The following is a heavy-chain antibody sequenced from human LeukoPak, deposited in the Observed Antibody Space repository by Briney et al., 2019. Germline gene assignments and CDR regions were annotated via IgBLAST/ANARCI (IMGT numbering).Heavy chain of an antibody. CDR1: GFTFSSYC. V-gene: IGHV3-48*04. D-gene: IGHD1-14*01. Sequence: GGSLRLSCAAPGFTFSSYCMNWVRQAPGKGLEWVSYISSGSSTIYYADSVKGRFTISRDNAKNSLYLQMNSLRAEDTAVYYCASDRNWYRVDYWGQGTLVTVSS. CDR3: ASDRNWYRVDY. CDR2: ISSGSSTI. J-gene: IGHJ4*02.